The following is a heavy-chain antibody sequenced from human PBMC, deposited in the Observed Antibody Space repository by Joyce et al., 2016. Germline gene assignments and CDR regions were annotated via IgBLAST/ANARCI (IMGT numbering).Heavy chain of an antibody. D-gene: IGHD1-26*01. V-gene: IGHV3-53*01. Sequence: EVQVVESGGGLIQPGGSLRLSCAASGFVVSNNHMSWVRQAPGKGLEWVSVLQSGGSTYYADSGKGRFTISRDNSKNTLHLQMNNLRAEDTAVYYCARPGGSSTRGAFDIWGQGTMVTVSS. CDR1: GFVVSNNH. CDR3: ARPGGSSTRGAFDI. J-gene: IGHJ3*02. CDR2: LQSGGST.